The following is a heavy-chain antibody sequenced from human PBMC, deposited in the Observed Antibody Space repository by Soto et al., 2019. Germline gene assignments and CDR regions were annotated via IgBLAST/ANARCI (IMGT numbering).Heavy chain of an antibody. Sequence: ASVKVCGKASGYKCTTYVIHWVREAPGQGLEWMGVIHPSGDTGYAQKFRGRVTMTIDTSTTTAYMELRNLTSEDTAVYFSVRGYCTTSPCSGDFQFWGQGTLVTVSS. CDR3: VRGYCTTSPCSGDFQF. CDR2: IHPSGDT. D-gene: IGHD2-15*01. V-gene: IGHV1-46*01. CDR1: GYKCTTYV. J-gene: IGHJ1*01.